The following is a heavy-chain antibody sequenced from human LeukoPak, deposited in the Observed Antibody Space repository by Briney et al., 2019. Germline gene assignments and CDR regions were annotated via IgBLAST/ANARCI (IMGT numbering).Heavy chain of an antibody. CDR1: GGTFSSYG. D-gene: IGHD3-10*01. V-gene: IGHV1-69*05. CDR2: IIPIFGTA. J-gene: IGHJ5*02. CDR3: ARAHYYGSGSYNWFDP. Sequence: SVKVSCKASGGTFSSYGISWVRQAPGQGLEWMGGIIPIFGTANYAQKFQDRVTITTDESTSTAYMELSSLRSEDTAVYYCARAHYYGSGSYNWFDPWGQGTLVTVSS.